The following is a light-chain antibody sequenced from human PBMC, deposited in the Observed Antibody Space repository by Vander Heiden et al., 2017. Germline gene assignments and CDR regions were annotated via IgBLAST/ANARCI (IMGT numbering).Light chain of an antibody. V-gene: IGLV1-51*02. CDR1: NSNIGSNY. Sequence: QSVLTQPPSVSAAPGQKVTISCSGSNSNIGSNYVSWYQQFPRTAPKLLIYENDKRPSGIPDRFSGSKSGTTATLGITGLQTGDEADYYCGTWDGRSSVGRVSGGGTTLTVL. CDR2: END. J-gene: IGLJ3*02. CDR3: GTWDGRSSVGRV.